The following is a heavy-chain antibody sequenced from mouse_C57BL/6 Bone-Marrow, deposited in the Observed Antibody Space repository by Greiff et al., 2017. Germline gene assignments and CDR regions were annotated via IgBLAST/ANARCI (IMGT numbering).Heavy chain of an antibody. V-gene: IGHV3-6*01. J-gene: IGHJ4*01. Sequence: VQLQQSGPGLVKPSQSLSLTCSVTGYSITSGYYWNWIRQFPGNKLEWMGYISYDGSNNYNPSLKNRISITRDTSKNQFFLKLNSVTTEDTATYYCARGRTTVVAEDAMDYWGQGTSVTVSS. CDR1: GYSITSGYY. D-gene: IGHD1-1*01. CDR2: ISYDGSN. CDR3: ARGRTTVVAEDAMDY.